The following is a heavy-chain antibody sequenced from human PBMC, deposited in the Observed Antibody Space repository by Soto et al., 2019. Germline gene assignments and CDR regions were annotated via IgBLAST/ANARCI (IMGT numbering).Heavy chain of an antibody. V-gene: IGHV1-18*01. D-gene: IGHD3-10*01. CDR2: ISAYNGNT. CDR3: ARLHYYGSGSFGYYYYYGMDV. J-gene: IGHJ6*02. Sequence: GASVKVSGKAPGYTFTSYGISWGRQAPGQGLKWMGWISAYNGNTNYAQKLQGRVTMTTDTSTSTAYMELRSLRPDDTAVYYCARLHYYGSGSFGYYYYYGMDVWGQGTTVTVSS. CDR1: GYTFTSYG.